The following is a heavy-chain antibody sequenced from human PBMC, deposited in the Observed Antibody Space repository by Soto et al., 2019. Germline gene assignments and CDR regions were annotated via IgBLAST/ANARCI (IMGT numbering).Heavy chain of an antibody. Sequence: QVHLQESGPGLVKPSGTLSLTCAVFGGSVSGGDWWCWVRQPPGMGLEWIGDIYSGSTNYIPSLKSRVTISVDQPKNHLSLTSTSVTASDTAVYYCTREPGLRNGDPDWGQGTLVTVSS. CDR1: GGSVSGGDW. V-gene: IGHV4-4*02. CDR3: TREPGLRNGDPD. J-gene: IGHJ4*02. D-gene: IGHD2-15*01. CDR2: IYSGST.